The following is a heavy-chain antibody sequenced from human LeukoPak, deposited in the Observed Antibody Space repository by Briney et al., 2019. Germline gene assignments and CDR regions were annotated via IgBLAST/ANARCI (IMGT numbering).Heavy chain of an antibody. CDR1: GFTFSSYA. J-gene: IGHJ4*02. CDR2: ISGSGGST. V-gene: IGHV3-23*01. Sequence: GGSLRLSCAASGFTFSSYAMSWVRQAPGKGLEWVSAISGSGGSTYYPDSVRGRFTISKETAKNSLYLQMTSLRDEDTAVYYCVRGRRSYGFDHWGQGTLVTVSS. CDR3: VRGRRSYGFDH. D-gene: IGHD3-16*01.